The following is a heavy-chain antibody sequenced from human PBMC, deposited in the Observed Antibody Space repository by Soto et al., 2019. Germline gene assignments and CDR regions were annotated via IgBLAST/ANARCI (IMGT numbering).Heavy chain of an antibody. D-gene: IGHD3-3*01. J-gene: IGHJ6*02. CDR1: GYTFTSYD. CDR2: MNPNSGNT. V-gene: IGHV1-8*01. Sequence: ASVKVSCTASGYTFTSYDINWVRQATGQGLEWMGWMNPNSGNTGYAQKFQGRVTMTRNTSISTAYMELSSLRSEDTAVYYCASLRFLEWLSDLGTLDVWGQGTTVTVSS. CDR3: ASLRFLEWLSDLGTLDV.